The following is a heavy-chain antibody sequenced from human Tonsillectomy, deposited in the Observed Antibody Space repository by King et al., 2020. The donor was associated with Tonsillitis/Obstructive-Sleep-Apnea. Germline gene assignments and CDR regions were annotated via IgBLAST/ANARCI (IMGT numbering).Heavy chain of an antibody. CDR1: GFTFSSYW. D-gene: IGHD3-10*01. Sequence: VQLVESGGGLVQPGGSLRLSCAASGFTFSSYWMTWVRQAPGKGLEWVANIKQDGSEKYYVDSVKGRFTISRDNAKNSLYLHMNSLRADDTAVYYCARDGWGSTSLNWFDPWGQGTLVTVSS. CDR3: ARDGWGSTSLNWFDP. CDR2: IKQDGSEK. V-gene: IGHV3-7*04. J-gene: IGHJ5*02.